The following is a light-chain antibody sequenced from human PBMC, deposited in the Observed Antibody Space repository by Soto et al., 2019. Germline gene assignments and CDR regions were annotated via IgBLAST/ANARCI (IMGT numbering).Light chain of an antibody. J-gene: IGLJ2*01. CDR2: EVS. Sequence: QSALTQPASVSGSPGQSITISCTGTSSDVGRYKYVSWYQHHPGKAPKLMIYEVSNRPSGISNRFSGSKSGNTASLTISGLRAEDEADYYCTSYASNSNVVFGGGTKLTVL. CDR1: SSDVGRYKY. CDR3: TSYASNSNVV. V-gene: IGLV2-14*01.